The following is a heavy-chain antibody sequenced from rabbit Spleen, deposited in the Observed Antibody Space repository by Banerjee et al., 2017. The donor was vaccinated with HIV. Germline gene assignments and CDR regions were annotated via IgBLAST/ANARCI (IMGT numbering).Heavy chain of an antibody. Sequence: QSLEESGGDLVKPGASLTLTCTASGFSFSSSDYMCWVRQAPGKGLEWISCIAGSSGFTYFASWAKGRFTISKTSSTTVTLQMTRLTAADTATYFCARDTSSSFSSYGMDLWGQGTLVTVS. CDR1: GFSFSSSDY. CDR3: ARDTSSSFSSYGMDL. V-gene: IGHV1S40*01. CDR2: IAGSSGFT. D-gene: IGHD1-1*01. J-gene: IGHJ6*01.